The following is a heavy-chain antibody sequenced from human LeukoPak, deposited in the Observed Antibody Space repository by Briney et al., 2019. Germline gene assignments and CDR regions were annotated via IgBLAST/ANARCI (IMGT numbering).Heavy chain of an antibody. CDR2: INPYNGNT. D-gene: IGHD2-8*02. V-gene: IGHV1-18*01. CDR3: ARGGVSSYYFDY. Sequence: ASVSVSSTPSVYTFTIYGITCGRQAPGQGLEWMGWINPYNGNTNYVQKLQGIVTMTTDTSTTTAYMELRSLRSDDTAVYYCARGGVSSYYFDYWGQGTLVTVSS. J-gene: IGHJ4*02. CDR1: VYTFTIYG.